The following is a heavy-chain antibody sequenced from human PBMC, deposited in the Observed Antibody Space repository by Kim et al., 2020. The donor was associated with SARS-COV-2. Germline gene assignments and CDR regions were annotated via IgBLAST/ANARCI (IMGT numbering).Heavy chain of an antibody. D-gene: IGHD3-10*01. Sequence: SETLSLTCTVSGGSISSSSYYWGWIRQPPGKGLEWIGSIYYSGSTYYNPSLKSRVTISVDTSKNQFSLKLSSVTAADTAVYYCVRRGGSGSYYPYYFDYWGQGTLVTVSS. CDR3: VRRGGSGSYYPYYFDY. CDR1: GGSISSSSYY. V-gene: IGHV4-39*01. J-gene: IGHJ4*02. CDR2: IYYSGST.